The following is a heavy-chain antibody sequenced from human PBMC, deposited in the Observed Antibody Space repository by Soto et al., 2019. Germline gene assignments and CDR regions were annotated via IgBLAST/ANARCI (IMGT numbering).Heavy chain of an antibody. D-gene: IGHD5-18*01. V-gene: IGHV5-51*01. CDR2: IYPGDSDT. CDR3: ARQGIGYSYPYYYGMDV. J-gene: IGHJ6*02. CDR1: GYSFTSYL. Sequence: GESLKISCKGSGYSFTSYLIGWGRHMPGKSLEWMGIIYPGDSDTRYSPSFQGQVTISADKSISTAYLQWSSLKASDTAMYYCARQGIGYSYPYYYGMDVWGQGTTVTVSS.